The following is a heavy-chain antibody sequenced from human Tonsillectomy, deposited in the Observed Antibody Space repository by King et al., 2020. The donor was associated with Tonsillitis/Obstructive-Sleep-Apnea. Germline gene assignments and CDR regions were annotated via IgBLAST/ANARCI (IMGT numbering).Heavy chain of an antibody. D-gene: IGHD6-6*01. CDR1: GFTVSSNY. Sequence: QLVESGGGLVHPGGSLRLSCAASGFTVSSNYMSWVRQAPGKGLEWVSVIYSGGSTYYADSVKGRFTISRDNSKNTLYLQMNSLRAEDTAVYYCARGPYGSSSYYFHYWGQGTLVTVSS. J-gene: IGHJ4*02. CDR2: IYSGGST. V-gene: IGHV3-66*01. CDR3: ARGPYGSSSYYFHY.